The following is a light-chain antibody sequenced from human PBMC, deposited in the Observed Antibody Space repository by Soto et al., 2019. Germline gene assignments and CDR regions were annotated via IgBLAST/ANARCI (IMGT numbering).Light chain of an antibody. CDR3: QSYDTSLTGRGV. CDR2: GNN. J-gene: IGLJ1*01. CDR1: SSNIGAGYD. Sequence: QSVLTQPPSVSGAPGQRVTISCSGSSSNIGAGYDVRWYQQLPGTAPKLLIYGNNSRPSGVPDRFSGSKSGTSASLAITGLQAEDEADYYCQSYDTSLTGRGVFGTGTKLTVL. V-gene: IGLV1-40*01.